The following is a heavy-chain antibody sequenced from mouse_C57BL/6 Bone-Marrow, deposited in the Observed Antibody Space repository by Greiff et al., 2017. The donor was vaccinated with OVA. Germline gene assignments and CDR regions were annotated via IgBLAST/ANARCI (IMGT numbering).Heavy chain of an antibody. CDR3: ARHGDYGSFFDY. CDR1: GFTFSSYG. J-gene: IGHJ2*01. D-gene: IGHD1-1*01. V-gene: IGHV5-6*01. Sequence: VQLQQSGGDLVKPGGSLKLSCAASGFTFSSYGMSWVRQTPDKRLEWVATISSGGSYTYYPDSVKGRFTISRDNAKNTLYLQMSSLKSEDTAMYDCARHGDYGSFFDYWGQGTTLTVSS. CDR2: ISSGGSYT.